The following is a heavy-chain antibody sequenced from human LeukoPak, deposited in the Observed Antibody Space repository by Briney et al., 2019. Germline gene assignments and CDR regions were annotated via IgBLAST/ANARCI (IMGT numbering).Heavy chain of an antibody. D-gene: IGHD6-19*01. Sequence: SETLSLTCTVSGYSISSGYYWGWIRQPPGKGLEWIGEIYHSGSTNYNPSLKSRVTISVDKSKNQFSLKLSSVTAADTAVYYCARLSRIGYSSGWYTNDYWGQGTLVTVSS. J-gene: IGHJ4*02. V-gene: IGHV4-38-2*02. CDR1: GYSISSGYY. CDR3: ARLSRIGYSSGWYTNDY. CDR2: IYHSGST.